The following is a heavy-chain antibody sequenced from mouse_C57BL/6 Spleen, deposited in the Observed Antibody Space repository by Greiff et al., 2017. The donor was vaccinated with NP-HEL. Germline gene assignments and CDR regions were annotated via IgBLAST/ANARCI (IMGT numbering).Heavy chain of an antibody. CDR3: AREGGGYYGYAMDY. V-gene: IGHV3-1*01. J-gene: IGHJ4*01. CDR1: GYSITSGYD. Sequence: DVKLQESGPGMVKPSQSLSLTCTVTGYSITSGYDWHWIRHFPGNKLEWMGYISYSGSTNYNPSLKSRISITHDTSKNHFFLKLNSVTTEDTATYYCAREGGGYYGYAMDYWGQGTSVTVSS. CDR2: ISYSGST. D-gene: IGHD2-3*01.